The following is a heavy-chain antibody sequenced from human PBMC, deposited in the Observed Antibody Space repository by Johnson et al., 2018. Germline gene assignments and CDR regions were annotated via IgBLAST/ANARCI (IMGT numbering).Heavy chain of an antibody. Sequence: EVQLLETGGGLIQPGGSLRLSCAASGFTFNPYAMGWVRQAPGKGLEWVSAVGGSGGTTYHADSVRGRFSISRDKSKNTLYLQMNSLRAGDTAVYSCAKGGPNQDYNNYVHVYAMDVWGQGTTVTVSS. CDR1: GFTFNPYA. J-gene: IGHJ6*02. D-gene: IGHD4-11*01. V-gene: IGHV3-23*01. CDR2: VGGSGGTT. CDR3: AKGGPNQDYNNYVHVYAMDV.